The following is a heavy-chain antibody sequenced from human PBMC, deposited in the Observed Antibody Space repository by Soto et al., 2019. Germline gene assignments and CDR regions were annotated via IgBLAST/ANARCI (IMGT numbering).Heavy chain of an antibody. D-gene: IGHD6-19*01. V-gene: IGHV3-30*18. CDR2: ISSDVSNK. J-gene: IGHJ4*02. CDR3: AKDRNYLAVSGSYLFDF. Sequence: GGSLRLSCAASGFTFNKYGMHWVRQAPGKGLEWVALISSDVSNKRYADSVKGRFSISRDNSNNTLFLHMNSLRSEDTAVYYCAKDRNYLAVSGSYLFDFWGQGTKVTVPS. CDR1: GFTFNKYG.